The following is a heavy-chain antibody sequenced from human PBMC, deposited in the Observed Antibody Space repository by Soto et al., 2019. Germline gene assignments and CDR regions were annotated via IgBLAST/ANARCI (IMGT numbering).Heavy chain of an antibody. CDR3: AKDGIAVNGTCYFDY. V-gene: IGHV3-23*01. D-gene: IGHD6-19*01. Sequence: EVQLLESGGGLVQPGGSLRLSCAPSGFTFSHFAMGWVRQAPGKGLEWVSHISAAGRTTYYADPVKGRFTISRDNSKDTLFLQMDSLRAGDTAVYYCAKDGIAVNGTCYFDYWGQGSLVTVSS. CDR2: ISAAGRTT. J-gene: IGHJ4*02. CDR1: GFTFSHFA.